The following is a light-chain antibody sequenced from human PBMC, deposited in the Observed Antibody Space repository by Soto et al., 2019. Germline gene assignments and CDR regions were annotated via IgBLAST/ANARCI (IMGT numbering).Light chain of an antibody. CDR2: DAS. CDR1: QGISTW. Sequence: DIQMTQSPSTLSASVGDRVTITCRASQGISTWLAWYQQRPGEAPKVLIYDASSLESGVPSRFSGSGSATEFNINISRMQPDDFVTYYYKHYNNYQLTFVLGTKVDIK. J-gene: IGKJ3*01. V-gene: IGKV1-5*01. CDR3: KHYNNYQLT.